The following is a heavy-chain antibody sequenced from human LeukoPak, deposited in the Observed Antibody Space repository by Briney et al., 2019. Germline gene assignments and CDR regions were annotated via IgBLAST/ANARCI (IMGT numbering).Heavy chain of an antibody. Sequence: SETLSLTCAVYGGSFSGYYWSWIRQPPGKGLEWIGEINHSGSTNYNPSLKSRVTISVDTSKNQFSLKLSSVTAADTAVYYCARDLAYYYDSSGPLVDYWGQGTLVTVSS. D-gene: IGHD3-22*01. CDR2: INHSGST. V-gene: IGHV4-34*01. CDR3: ARDLAYYYDSSGPLVDY. CDR1: GGSFSGYY. J-gene: IGHJ4*02.